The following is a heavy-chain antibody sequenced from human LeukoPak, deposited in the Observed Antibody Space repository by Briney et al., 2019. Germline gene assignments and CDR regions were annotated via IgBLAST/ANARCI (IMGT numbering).Heavy chain of an antibody. CDR3: ARRGYNYGYGDY. CDR2: ISGSGTTI. Sequence: PGGSRRLSCAASGFTFSSYEINWVRQAPGKGLEWISYISGSGTTINYADSVKGRFAISRDNAKNSLYLQMNSLRAEDTAVYYCARRGYNYGYGDYWGQGTLVTVSS. D-gene: IGHD5-18*01. CDR1: GFTFSSYE. V-gene: IGHV3-48*03. J-gene: IGHJ4*02.